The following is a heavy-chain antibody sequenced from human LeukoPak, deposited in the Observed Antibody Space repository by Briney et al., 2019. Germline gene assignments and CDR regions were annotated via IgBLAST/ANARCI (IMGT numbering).Heavy chain of an antibody. V-gene: IGHV3-30*04. CDR1: GFTFSTYG. D-gene: IGHD3-3*01. Sequence: SGGSLRLSCVGSGFTFSTYGLHGVRQAPGKGLEWVAAISYDGKKEYYSDSVKGRFTISRDNSKNTLFLQMNSLRAEDTAVYYCAKEDALFLVFGVAINDAFDIWGQGTMVTVSS. CDR3: AKEDALFLVFGVAINDAFDI. CDR2: ISYDGKKE. J-gene: IGHJ3*02.